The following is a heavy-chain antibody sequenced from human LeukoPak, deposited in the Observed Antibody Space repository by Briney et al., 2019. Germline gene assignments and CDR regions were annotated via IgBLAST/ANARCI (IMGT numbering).Heavy chain of an antibody. CDR3: AGTGGYSYGEDY. V-gene: IGHV4-59*12. CDR1: GGSISSYY. CDR2: IYYSGST. D-gene: IGHD5-18*01. Sequence: PSETLSLTCTVSGGSISSYYWSWIRQPPGKGLEWIGYIYYSGSTNYNPSLKSRVTISVDTSKNQFSLKLSSVTAADTAVYYCAGTGGYSYGEDYWGQGTLVTVSS. J-gene: IGHJ4*02.